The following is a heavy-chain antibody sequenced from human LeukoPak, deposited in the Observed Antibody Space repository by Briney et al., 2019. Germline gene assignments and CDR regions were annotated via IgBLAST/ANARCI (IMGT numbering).Heavy chain of an antibody. CDR3: AKTRGGPTSPDDY. J-gene: IGHJ4*02. CDR2: ISSSGSTI. CDR1: GFTFSDYY. D-gene: IGHD1-14*01. Sequence: GGSLRLSCAASGFTFSDYYMSWIRQAPGKGLEWVSYISSSGSTIYYADSVKGRFTISRDNSNNTLYLQMNSLRAEDTAVYYCAKTRGGPTSPDDYWGQGTLVTVSS. V-gene: IGHV3-11*01.